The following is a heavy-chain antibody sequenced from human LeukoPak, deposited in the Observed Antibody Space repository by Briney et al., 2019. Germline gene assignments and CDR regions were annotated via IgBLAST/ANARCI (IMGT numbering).Heavy chain of an antibody. CDR1: DASVTTYS. Sequence: SETLSLTCTVSDASVTTYSWSWLRQPPGKGREWIGRVYSSGATKYNPSLKSRVTILADTSKNQFSLKLPSVTAADTAVYYCARDHYGSGSYKAYFDYWGHGIQVTVSS. J-gene: IGHJ4*01. V-gene: IGHV4-4*07. CDR2: VYSSGAT. D-gene: IGHD3-10*01. CDR3: ARDHYGSGSYKAYFDY.